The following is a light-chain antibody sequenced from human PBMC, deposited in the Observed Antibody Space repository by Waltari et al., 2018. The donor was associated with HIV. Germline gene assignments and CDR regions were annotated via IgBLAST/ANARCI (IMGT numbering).Light chain of an antibody. V-gene: IGKV4-1*01. Sequence: DIVMTQSPDSLAVSLGERATINCKSSQSILYSSNNRNYLAWYQQKPGQPPKLLIYWAIIRESWVPDRFSGSESGTDFTLTITSLQAEDVAVYYCQQYYSSPWTFGQGTKVEIK. CDR1: QSILYSSNNRNY. CDR2: WAI. J-gene: IGKJ1*01. CDR3: QQYYSSPWT.